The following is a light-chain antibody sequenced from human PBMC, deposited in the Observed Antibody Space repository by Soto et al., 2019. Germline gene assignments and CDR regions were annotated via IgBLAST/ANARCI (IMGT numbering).Light chain of an antibody. V-gene: IGLV7-43*01. Sequence: QAVVTQEPSLTVSPGGTVTLTCASSTGAVTSGHFPNWFQQKPGQAPRALIHNTNNKHPWTPARFSGSLLGGKAALTLSGAQPEDEAEYYCLLYYGGAHVFGAGTKLNVL. CDR3: LLYYGGAHV. CDR1: TGAVTSGHF. CDR2: NTN. J-gene: IGLJ1*01.